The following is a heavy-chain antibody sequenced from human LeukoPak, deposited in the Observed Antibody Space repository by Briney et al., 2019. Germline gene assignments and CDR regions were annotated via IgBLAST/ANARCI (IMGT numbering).Heavy chain of an antibody. CDR3: ARDRHRRVTDDAFDI. V-gene: IGHV3-21*04. J-gene: IGHJ3*02. Sequence: GGSLRLSCAASGFTFSSYSMNWVRQAPGKGLGWVSSISSRSSYIYYTDSVKGRFTISRDNAKNSLYLQMNSLRAEDTALYYCARDRHRRVTDDAFDIWGQGTMLTVSS. CDR2: ISSRSSYI. D-gene: IGHD1-14*01. CDR1: GFTFSSYS.